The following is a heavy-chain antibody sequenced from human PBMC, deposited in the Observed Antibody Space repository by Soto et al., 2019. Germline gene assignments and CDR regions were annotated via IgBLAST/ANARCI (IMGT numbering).Heavy chain of an antibody. V-gene: IGHV4-59*08. CDR2: IYYSGST. Sequence: SETLSLTCTVSGGSISSYYWSWIRQPPGKGLEWIGYIYYSGSTNYNPSLKSRVTISVDTSKNQFSLKLSSVTAADTAVYYCARTEYPIWFDPWGQGTLVTVSS. J-gene: IGHJ5*02. CDR1: GGSISSYY. CDR3: ARTEYPIWFDP.